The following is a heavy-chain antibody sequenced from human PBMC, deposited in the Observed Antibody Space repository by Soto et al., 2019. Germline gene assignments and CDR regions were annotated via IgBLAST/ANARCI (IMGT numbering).Heavy chain of an antibody. V-gene: IGHV5-10-1*01. CDR3: ASSTNAGNYGMDV. J-gene: IGHJ6*02. Sequence: GESLKISCNGSGYSFTIYWISWVRQMPGKGLEWMGRIDPSDSYTNYSPSFQGHVTISADKSISTAYLQWSSLKASDTAMYYCASSTNAGNYGMDVWGQGTTVTVS. CDR2: IDPSDSYT. CDR1: GYSFTIYW. D-gene: IGHD2-8*01.